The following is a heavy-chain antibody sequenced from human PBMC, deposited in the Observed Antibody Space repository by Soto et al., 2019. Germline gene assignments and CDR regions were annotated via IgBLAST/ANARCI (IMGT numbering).Heavy chain of an antibody. CDR1: GGSISSSNW. CDR3: ARSVGIAAAGRLDY. V-gene: IGHV4-4*02. D-gene: IGHD6-13*01. J-gene: IGHJ4*02. CDR2: IYHSGST. Sequence: PSETLSLTCAVSGGSISSSNWWSWVCQPPGKGLEWIGEIYHSGSTNYNPSLKSRVTISVDKSKNQFSLKLSSVTAADTAVYYCARSVGIAAAGRLDYWGQGTLVTVPQ.